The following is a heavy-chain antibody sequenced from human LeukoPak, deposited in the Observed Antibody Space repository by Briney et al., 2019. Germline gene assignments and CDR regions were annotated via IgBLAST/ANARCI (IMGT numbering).Heavy chain of an antibody. CDR3: ARGARVTAGYYYYYMDV. CDR2: ISSSSGTI. D-gene: IGHD2-21*02. J-gene: IGHJ6*03. V-gene: IGHV3-48*01. CDR1: GFTFSSYS. Sequence: PGGSLRLSCAASGFTFSSYSMNWVRQAPGKGLEWVSYISSSSGTIYYADSVKGRFTISRDNAKNSLYLQMNSLRAEDTAVYYCARGARVTAGYYYYYMDVWGKGTTVTVSS.